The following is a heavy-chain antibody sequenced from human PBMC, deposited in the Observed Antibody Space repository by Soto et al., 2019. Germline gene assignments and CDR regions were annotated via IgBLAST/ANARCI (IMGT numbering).Heavy chain of an antibody. J-gene: IGHJ6*03. CDR1: NGSINSRNW. CDR2: IYHSGAT. Sequence: PSETLSLTCTVSNGSINSRNWWSWVRQSPQIGLEYIGEIYHSGATNYNPSLKSRVTISLDASKNEFSLRLASVTAADTAVYYCASDYSKGPAAGYYYYMDVWGKGAKVTVSS. V-gene: IGHV4-4*02. CDR3: ASDYSKGPAAGYYYYMDV. D-gene: IGHD4-4*01.